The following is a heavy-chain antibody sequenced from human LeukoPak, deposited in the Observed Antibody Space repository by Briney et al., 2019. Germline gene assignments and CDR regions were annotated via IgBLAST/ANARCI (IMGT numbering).Heavy chain of an antibody. CDR1: GYTFTGYY. J-gene: IGHJ4*02. V-gene: IGHV1-2*02. Sequence: GASVKXSCKASGYTFTGYYMHWVRQAPGQGLEWMGWINPNSGGTNYAQKVQGRVTMTRDTSMSTAYMELSRLRSDDTAVYYCAXGXXNWHVYIFXNWGRGTLXTVSS. CDR2: INPNSGGT. D-gene: IGHD1-20*01. CDR3: AXGXXNWHVYIFXN.